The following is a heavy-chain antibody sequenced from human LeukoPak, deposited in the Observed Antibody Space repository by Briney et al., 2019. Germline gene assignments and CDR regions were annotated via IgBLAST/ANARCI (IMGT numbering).Heavy chain of an antibody. D-gene: IGHD3-9*01. J-gene: IGHJ3*02. V-gene: IGHV3-11*01. Sequence: GGSLRLSCAASGFIFSDYYMNWIRQAPGKGLEWVSYISSSGSIIYYVDSVKGRFTISRDNSKNTLFLQMNSLRAEDTAMYYCASEEKGRYFDWLSGSAFDIWGQGTMVTVSS. CDR3: ASEEKGRYFDWLSGSAFDI. CDR1: GFIFSDYY. CDR2: ISSSGSII.